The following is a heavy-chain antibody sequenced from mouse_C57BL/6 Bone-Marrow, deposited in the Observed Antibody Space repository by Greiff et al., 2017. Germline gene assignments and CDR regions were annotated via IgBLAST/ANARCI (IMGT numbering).Heavy chain of an antibody. D-gene: IGHD1-1*01. CDR2: IYPRSGNT. J-gene: IGHJ4*01. V-gene: IGHV1-81*01. Sequence: QVQLQQSGAELARPGASVKLSCKASGYTFTSYGISWVKQRTGQGLEWIGEIYPRSGNTYYNEKFKGKATLTADKSSSTAYMELRSLTSEDSAVYFCARYATTVVALYYYAMDYWGQGTSVTVSS. CDR3: ARYATTVVALYYYAMDY. CDR1: GYTFTSYG.